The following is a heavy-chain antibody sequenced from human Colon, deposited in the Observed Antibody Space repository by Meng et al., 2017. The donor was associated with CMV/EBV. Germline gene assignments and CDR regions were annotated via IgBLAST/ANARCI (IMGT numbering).Heavy chain of an antibody. D-gene: IGHD3-10*01. Sequence: GSLRLSCTVSGGSVSSGSYYWSWIRQPPGKGLEWIGYIYYSGSTNYNPSLKSRVTISVDTSKNQFSLKLSSVTAADTAVYYCARAARDRIHYYGSGSYFDSWGQGTLVTVSS. V-gene: IGHV4-61*01. CDR2: IYYSGST. CDR3: ARAARDRIHYYGSGSYFDS. CDR1: GGSVSSGSYY. J-gene: IGHJ4*02.